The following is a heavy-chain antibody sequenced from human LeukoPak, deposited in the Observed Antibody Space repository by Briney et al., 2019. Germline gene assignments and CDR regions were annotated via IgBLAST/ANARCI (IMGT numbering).Heavy chain of an antibody. CDR1: GGSISSHF. D-gene: IGHD1-26*01. CDR3: ARHSSGSYLFDSYYYYYGMDV. Sequence: SETLSLTCTVSGGSISSHFWSWIRQPPGKGLEWIGYIYHSGGTNYNPSLKSRATISVDTSKTQFSLKLSSVTAADTAVYYCARHSSGSYLFDSYYYYYGMDVWGQGTTVTVSS. CDR2: IYHSGGT. J-gene: IGHJ6*02. V-gene: IGHV4-59*08.